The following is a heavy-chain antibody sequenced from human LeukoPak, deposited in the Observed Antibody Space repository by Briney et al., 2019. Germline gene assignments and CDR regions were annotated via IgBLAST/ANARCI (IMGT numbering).Heavy chain of an antibody. CDR1: GFTFSSYA. CDR2: ISGSGGST. D-gene: IGHD3-3*01. V-gene: IGHV3-23*01. J-gene: IGHJ4*02. CDR3: AKVYNRTSRVFIKGLLGWLLSGTQFFDY. Sequence: GGSLRLSCAASGFTFSSYAMSWVRQAPGKGLEWVSAISGSGGSTYYADSVKGRFTISRDNSKNTLYLQMNSLRAEDTAVYYCAKVYNRTSRVFIKGLLGWLLSGTQFFDYWGQGTLVTVSS.